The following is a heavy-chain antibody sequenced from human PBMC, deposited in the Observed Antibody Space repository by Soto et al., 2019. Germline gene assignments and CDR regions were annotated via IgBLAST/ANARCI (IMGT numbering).Heavy chain of an antibody. J-gene: IGHJ4*02. Sequence: EVQLVESGGGLVQPGGSLKLSCAASGFTFSGSAMHWVRQASGKGLEWVGRIRSKANSCATAYAASVKGRFTISRDDSKNTAYLQMNSLKTEDTAVYYCTRLGEDYFDYWGQGTLVTVSS. CDR2: IRSKANSCAT. V-gene: IGHV3-73*02. CDR3: TRLGEDYFDY. CDR1: GFTFSGSA.